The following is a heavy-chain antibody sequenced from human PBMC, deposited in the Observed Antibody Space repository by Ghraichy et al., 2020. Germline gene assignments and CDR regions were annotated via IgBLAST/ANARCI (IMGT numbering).Heavy chain of an antibody. CDR3: ARGQQVVIDYSYYYGMDV. CDR2: LNWHGGIA. V-gene: IGHV3-20*04. D-gene: IGHD6-13*01. J-gene: IGHJ6*02. Sequence: GGSLRLSCAASGFSFDQFDMSWVRQVPGKGLEWVSGLNWHGGIAGYADSVKGRFTISRDNAKNSLYLQMNSLRAEDTALYYCARGQQVVIDYSYYYGMDVWGQGTSVTVSS. CDR1: GFSFDQFD.